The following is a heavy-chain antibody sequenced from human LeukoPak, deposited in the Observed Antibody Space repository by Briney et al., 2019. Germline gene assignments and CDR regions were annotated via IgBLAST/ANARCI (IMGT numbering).Heavy chain of an antibody. CDR1: GFSVGIYA. Sequence: GGSLRLSCAASGFSVGIYAMHWVRQAPGKGLEWVSSISSSSSYIYYADSVKGRFTISRDNAKNSLYLQMNSLRAEDTAVYYCARDGRGRDCSSTSCIFDYWGQRTLVTVSS. J-gene: IGHJ4*02. CDR3: ARDGRGRDCSSTSCIFDY. V-gene: IGHV3-21*01. D-gene: IGHD2-2*01. CDR2: ISSSSSYI.